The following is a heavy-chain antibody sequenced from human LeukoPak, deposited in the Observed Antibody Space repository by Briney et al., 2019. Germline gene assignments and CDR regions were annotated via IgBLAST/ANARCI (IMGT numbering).Heavy chain of an antibody. Sequence: PGGSLRLSCPPSGLTFCNSGTLWVCPGPGTGRERVAVISNVGRDKYYADSVKGGFTLSTETVKNTLYLQINSLRAEDTAGFYCAKPERIYCGGDCPTPFDYWGQGTLVTVSS. D-gene: IGHD2-21*01. CDR1: GLTFCNSG. CDR3: AKPERIYCGGDCPTPFDY. CDR2: ISNVGRDK. V-gene: IGHV3-30*18. J-gene: IGHJ4*02.